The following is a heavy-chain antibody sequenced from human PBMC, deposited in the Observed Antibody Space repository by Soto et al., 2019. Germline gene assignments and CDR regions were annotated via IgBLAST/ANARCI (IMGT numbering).Heavy chain of an antibody. D-gene: IGHD4-17*01. CDR3: ARDTGRPRFDP. V-gene: IGHV1-69*12. Sequence: QVQLVQSGAEVKKPGSSVKVSCKASGGTFSSYAISWVRQAPGQGLEWMGGIIPIFGTANYAQKFQGRVTITADEPPSTAEMELGSLRSEDTAVYCCARDTGRPRFDPWGQGTLVTVSS. J-gene: IGHJ5*02. CDR1: GGTFSSYA. CDR2: IIPIFGTA.